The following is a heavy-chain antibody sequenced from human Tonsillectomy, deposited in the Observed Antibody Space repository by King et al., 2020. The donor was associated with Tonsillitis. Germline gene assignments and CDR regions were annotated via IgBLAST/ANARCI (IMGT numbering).Heavy chain of an antibody. CDR1: GFTFSSYA. Sequence: VQLVESGGGLVQPGGSLRLSCAASGFTFSSYAMSWVRQAPGTGLEWVSGISGSGGSTYYADSVKGRFTISRDSSKNTLHLQMNSLRAEDTAVYYCAKVIAAAGPFDYWGQGTLVTVSS. J-gene: IGHJ4*02. D-gene: IGHD6-13*01. CDR3: AKVIAAAGPFDY. V-gene: IGHV3-23*04. CDR2: ISGSGGST.